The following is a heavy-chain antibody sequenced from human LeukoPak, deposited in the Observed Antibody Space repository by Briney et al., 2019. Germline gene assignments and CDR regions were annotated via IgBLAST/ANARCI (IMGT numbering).Heavy chain of an antibody. V-gene: IGHV4-61*02. CDR2: IYTSGST. D-gene: IGHD1-26*01. J-gene: IGHJ4*02. CDR1: GASIDSGSFY. CDR3: ARGSIVGATYRDY. Sequence: PSETLSLTCTVSGASIDSGSFYWTWIRQPAEKGLELEWVGRIYTSGSTDYNPSLKSRVTISVDTSKNQFSLKLTSVTAADTAVYYCARGSIVGATYRDYWGQGTLVTVSS.